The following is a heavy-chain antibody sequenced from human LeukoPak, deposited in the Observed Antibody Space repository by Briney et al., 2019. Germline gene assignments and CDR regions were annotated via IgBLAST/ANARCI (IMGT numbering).Heavy chain of an antibody. CDR3: ARVMDYYDSSGCSSAFYI. CDR2: IIPIFGTA. V-gene: IGHV1-69*01. CDR1: GGTFSSYA. Sequence: GSSVKVSCKASGGTFSSYAISWVRQAPGHGLEWMGGIIPIFGTANYAQKFQGRVTITADESTSTAYMELSSPRSEDTAVYYCARVMDYYDSSGCSSAFYIWGQGTMVTVSS. J-gene: IGHJ3*02. D-gene: IGHD3-22*01.